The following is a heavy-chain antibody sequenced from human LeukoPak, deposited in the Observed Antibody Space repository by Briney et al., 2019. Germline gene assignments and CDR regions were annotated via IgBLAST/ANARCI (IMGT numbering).Heavy chain of an antibody. CDR2: IRYGGSNK. J-gene: IGHJ3*02. D-gene: IGHD3-22*01. CDR3: AKERITMIVVVIPDAFDI. Sequence: GGSLRLSCAASGFTFSSYDMHWVRQAPGKGLEWVAFIRYGGSNKYSADTVNPRFPIPRDNSKNTLYLQMNSLRAEDTAVYYCAKERITMIVVVIPDAFDIWGQGTMVTVSS. CDR1: GFTFSSYD. V-gene: IGHV3-30*02.